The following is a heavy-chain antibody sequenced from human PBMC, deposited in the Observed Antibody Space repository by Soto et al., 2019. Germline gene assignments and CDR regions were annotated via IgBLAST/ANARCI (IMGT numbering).Heavy chain of an antibody. CDR3: ARDDYDFWSGYESGGGYYYYYMDV. V-gene: IGHV3-33*01. Sequence: GGSLRLSCAASGFTFSSYGMHWVRQAPGKGLEWVAVIWYDGSNKYYADSVKGRFTISRDNSKNTLYLQMNSLRAEDTAVYYCARDDYDFWSGYESGGGYYYYYMDVWGKGTTVTVSS. CDR1: GFTFSSYG. J-gene: IGHJ6*03. D-gene: IGHD3-3*01. CDR2: IWYDGSNK.